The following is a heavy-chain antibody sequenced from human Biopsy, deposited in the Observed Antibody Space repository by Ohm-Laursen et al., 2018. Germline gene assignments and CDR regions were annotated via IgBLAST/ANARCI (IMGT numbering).Heavy chain of an antibody. Sequence: GTLSLTCAVSGGSISGSSWSWIRQAPGKGLEWIGYISYSRDTNYNPSLKSRITVSVDTSKNQFSLKLTSVTAADTAVYYCAKHGSGWTGDDAFHIWGQGTMVTVSS. J-gene: IGHJ3*02. D-gene: IGHD6-19*01. CDR1: GGSISGSS. V-gene: IGHV4-59*08. CDR3: AKHGSGWTGDDAFHI. CDR2: ISYSRDT.